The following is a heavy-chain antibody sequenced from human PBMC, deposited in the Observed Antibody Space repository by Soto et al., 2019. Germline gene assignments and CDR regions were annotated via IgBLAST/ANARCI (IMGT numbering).Heavy chain of an antibody. D-gene: IGHD3-22*01. Sequence: GASVKVSCKASGYTFTSYAMHWVRQAPGQRLEWMGWINAGNGNTKYSQKFQGRVTITRDTSASTAYMELSSLRSEDTAVYYCARSPEVYYYDSSGHINWFDPWGQGTLVTVSS. CDR3: ARSPEVYYYDSSGHINWFDP. CDR2: INAGNGNT. J-gene: IGHJ5*02. V-gene: IGHV1-3*01. CDR1: GYTFTSYA.